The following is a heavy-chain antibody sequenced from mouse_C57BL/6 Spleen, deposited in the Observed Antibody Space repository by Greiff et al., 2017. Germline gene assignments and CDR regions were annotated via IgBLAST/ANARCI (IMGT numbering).Heavy chain of an antibody. J-gene: IGHJ3*01. CDR3: ANDYYAFAY. V-gene: IGHV5-17*01. Sequence: EVKLQESGGGLVKPGGSLKLSCAASGFTFSDYGMHWVRQAPEKGLEWVAYISSGSSTIYYADTVKGRFTISRDKAKNTLFLQMTSLRSEDTAMYYCANDYYAFAYWGQGTLVTVSA. CDR1: GFTFSDYG. D-gene: IGHD1-1*01. CDR2: ISSGSSTI.